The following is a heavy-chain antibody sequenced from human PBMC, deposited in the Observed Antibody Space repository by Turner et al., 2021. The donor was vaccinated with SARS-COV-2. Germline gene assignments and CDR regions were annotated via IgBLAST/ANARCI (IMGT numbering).Heavy chain of an antibody. CDR3: ARGQGWLQPPFGY. V-gene: IGHV4-34*01. D-gene: IGHD3-3*01. Sequence: QVQLQQWGAGLLKPSETLALTCAVYGGSFSGYFWSWIRQHPGKGLEWIGEINHSASTNYNPSLKSRVTISVDTSKNQFSLKLGSVTAADTAVYYCARGQGWLQPPFGYWGQGTLVTVSS. J-gene: IGHJ4*02. CDR1: GGSFSGYF. CDR2: INHSAST.